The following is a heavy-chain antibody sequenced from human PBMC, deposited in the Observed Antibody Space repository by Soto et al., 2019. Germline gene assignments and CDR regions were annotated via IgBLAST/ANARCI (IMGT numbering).Heavy chain of an antibody. CDR1: GLTFSYYW. J-gene: IGHJ3*01. CDR3: ARGDRGAFDL. D-gene: IGHD2-21*02. CDR2: IHSDGSSP. Sequence: EVQLVESEGGLVQPGGSLRLSWPASGLTFSYYWMPWVRQAPGQGLVWVSRIHSDGSSPTYADSVKGRFTISRDTAKNTLYLQMNSLRAEDMAVYYCARGDRGAFDLWGQGTMVTVSS. V-gene: IGHV3-74*01.